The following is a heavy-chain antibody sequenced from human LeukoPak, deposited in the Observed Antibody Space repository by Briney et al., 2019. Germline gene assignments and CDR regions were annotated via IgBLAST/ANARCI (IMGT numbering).Heavy chain of an antibody. CDR2: IRSKTDGGTA. J-gene: IGHJ3*01. Sequence: AGGSLRLSCAASGFTFSNAWMSWVRQAPGKGLEWVGRIRSKTDGGTADYAAPVKGRFTVSRDDSKNTLYLQLNSLKTDDTGVCYCSTASLHWGQGTMVTVS. CDR1: GFTFSNAW. CDR3: STASLH. V-gene: IGHV3-15*01.